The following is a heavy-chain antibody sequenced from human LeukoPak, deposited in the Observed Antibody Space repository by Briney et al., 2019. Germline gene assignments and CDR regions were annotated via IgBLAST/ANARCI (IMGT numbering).Heavy chain of an antibody. D-gene: IGHD3-22*01. J-gene: IGHJ4*02. V-gene: IGHV1-69*01. Sequence: SVKVSCKASGGTFSSYAISWVRQAPGQGLEWMGGIIPIFGTANYAQKFQGRVTITADESTSTAYMELSSLRSEDTAVYYCARAPKTPSSRAYHYDSSGYYDYFDYWGQGTLVTVSS. CDR1: GGTFSSYA. CDR3: ARAPKTPSSRAYHYDSSGYYDYFDY. CDR2: IIPIFGTA.